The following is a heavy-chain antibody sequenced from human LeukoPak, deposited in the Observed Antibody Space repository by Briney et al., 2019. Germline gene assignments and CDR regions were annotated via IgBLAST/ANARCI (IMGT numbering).Heavy chain of an antibody. D-gene: IGHD4-17*01. Sequence: GSSVKVSCKASGGTFSSYAISWVRQAPGQGLEWMGWINPNSGGTNYAQKFQGRVTMTRDTSISTAYMELSRLRSDDTAVYYCARSTVTTLGQFDYWGQGTLVTVSS. CDR3: ARSTVTTLGQFDY. CDR2: INPNSGGT. V-gene: IGHV1-2*02. J-gene: IGHJ4*02. CDR1: GGTFSSYA.